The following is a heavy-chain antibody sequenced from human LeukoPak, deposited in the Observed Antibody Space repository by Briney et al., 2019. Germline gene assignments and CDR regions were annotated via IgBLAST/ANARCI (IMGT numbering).Heavy chain of an antibody. J-gene: IGHJ1*01. Sequence: SETLSLTCTVSGGSISSSSYYWGWIRQPPGKGLEWIGSIYYSGSTYYNPSLKSRVTISVDTSKNQFSLKLSSVTAADTAVYYCARERQYYYDSSGYSTEYFQHWGQGTLVTVSS. D-gene: IGHD3-22*01. CDR2: IYYSGST. V-gene: IGHV4-39*07. CDR1: GGSISSSSYY. CDR3: ARERQYYYDSSGYSTEYFQH.